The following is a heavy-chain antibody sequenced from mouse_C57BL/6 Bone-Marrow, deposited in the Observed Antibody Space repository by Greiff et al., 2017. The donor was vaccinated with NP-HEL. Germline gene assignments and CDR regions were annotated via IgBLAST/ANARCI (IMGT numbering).Heavy chain of an antibody. V-gene: IGHV1-52*01. CDR1: GYTFTSYW. CDR3: AREVGLLLRDYFDY. D-gene: IGHD1-1*01. J-gene: IGHJ2*01. Sequence: QVQLQQPGAELVRPGSSVKLSCKASGYTFTSYWMHWVKQRPIQGLEWIGNIDPSDSETHYNQKFKDKATLTVDKSSSTAYMQLISLTSEDSAVYYCAREVGLLLRDYFDYWGQGTTLTVSS. CDR2: IDPSDSET.